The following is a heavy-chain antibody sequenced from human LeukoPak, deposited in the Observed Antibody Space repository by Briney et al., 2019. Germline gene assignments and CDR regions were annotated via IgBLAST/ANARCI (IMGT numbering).Heavy chain of an antibody. CDR3: ARAPSEVGGYYPEYFRQ. CDR1: GFTFSRYW. CDR2: IKSDGKT. D-gene: IGHD3-22*01. Sequence: GGSLRLSCEASGFTFSRYWMHWVRQAPGKGLVWVSRIKSDGKTNYADSVKGRFTISRNNAKNTVSLQMDSLRAEDTGVYYCARAPSEVGGYYPEYFRQWGQGPLVTVSS. J-gene: IGHJ1*01. V-gene: IGHV3-74*01.